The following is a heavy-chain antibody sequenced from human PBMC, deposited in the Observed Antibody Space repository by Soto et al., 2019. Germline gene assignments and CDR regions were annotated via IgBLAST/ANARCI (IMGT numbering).Heavy chain of an antibody. Sequence: GGSLRLSCAASGFTFSTYWMHWVRQAPGKGLVWVSRINSDGSMITYADFVKGRFTISRDNAKNTVYLHMNSLTAEDTAVYYCVRTSLVVAVATREDFWGQGTLVTVSS. CDR1: GFTFSTYW. V-gene: IGHV3-74*01. CDR2: INSDGSMI. CDR3: VRTSLVVAVATREDF. J-gene: IGHJ4*02. D-gene: IGHD2-15*01.